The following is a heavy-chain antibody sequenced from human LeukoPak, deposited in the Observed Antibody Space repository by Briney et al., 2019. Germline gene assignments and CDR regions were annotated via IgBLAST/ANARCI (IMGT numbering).Heavy chain of an antibody. V-gene: IGHV1-18*01. J-gene: IGHJ6*02. CDR1: GYTFTSYG. Sequence: ASVKVSCKASGYTFTSYGISWVRQAPGQGLEWMGWISAYNGNTNYAQKLQGRVTMTTDTSTSTAYMELRSLRSDDTAVYYCARRGSYYTNYYGMDVWGQGTTVTVSS. CDR3: ARRGSYYTNYYGMDV. D-gene: IGHD1-26*01. CDR2: ISAYNGNT.